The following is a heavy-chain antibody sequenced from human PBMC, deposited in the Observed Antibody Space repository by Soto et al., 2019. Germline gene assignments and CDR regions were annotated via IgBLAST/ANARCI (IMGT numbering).Heavy chain of an antibody. CDR1: GASMNTYY. Sequence: SETLSLTCAVSGASMNTYYWSWIRQPPGKGLEWIGYFYYSGLTNYNPSLKSRVTISLDTSKNQFSLKLSSVTAADTAVCFCARGNTHGYYYMDVWGRGTTVTVSS. J-gene: IGHJ6*03. CDR2: FYYSGLT. D-gene: IGHD3-22*01. V-gene: IGHV4-59*08. CDR3: ARGNTHGYYYMDV.